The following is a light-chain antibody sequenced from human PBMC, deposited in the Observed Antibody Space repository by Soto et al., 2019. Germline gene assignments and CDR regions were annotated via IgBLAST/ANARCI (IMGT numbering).Light chain of an antibody. CDR1: QDIAGY. Sequence: DIQVTQSPSSVSASVGDRVTITCRASQDIAGYLAWYQHKPGKTPKLLIHAASSLQSAVPERFSGSRSGTDFTRRISSLQPEDFANYYCQQANTFPITFGQRTRLDI. CDR3: QQANTFPIT. V-gene: IGKV1D-12*01. J-gene: IGKJ5*01. CDR2: AAS.